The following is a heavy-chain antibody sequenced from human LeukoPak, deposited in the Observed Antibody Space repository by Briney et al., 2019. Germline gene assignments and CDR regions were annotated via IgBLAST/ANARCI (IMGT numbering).Heavy chain of an antibody. CDR1: GFTFSDYY. D-gene: IGHD4-23*01. V-gene: IGHV3-53*01. Sequence: PGGSLRLSCAASGFTFSDYYMSWIRQAPGKGLEWVSVIYSGGSTYYADSVKGRFTISRDNSKNTLYLQMNSLRAEDTAVYYCARGGATVGRGAFDIWGQGTMVTVSS. CDR2: IYSGGST. CDR3: ARGGATVGRGAFDI. J-gene: IGHJ3*02.